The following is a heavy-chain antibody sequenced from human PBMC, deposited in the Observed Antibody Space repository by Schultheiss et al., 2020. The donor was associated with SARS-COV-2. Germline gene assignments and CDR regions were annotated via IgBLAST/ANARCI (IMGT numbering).Heavy chain of an antibody. CDR2: IWYDGSNK. Sequence: GGSLRLSCAASGFTFSSYAMSWVRQAPGKGLEWVAVIWYDGSNKYYADSVKGRFTISRDNSKNTLYLQMNSLRAEDTAVYYCAREGIAAAGNFDYWGQGTLVTVSS. D-gene: IGHD6-13*01. J-gene: IGHJ4*02. V-gene: IGHV3-33*08. CDR1: GFTFSSYA. CDR3: AREGIAAAGNFDY.